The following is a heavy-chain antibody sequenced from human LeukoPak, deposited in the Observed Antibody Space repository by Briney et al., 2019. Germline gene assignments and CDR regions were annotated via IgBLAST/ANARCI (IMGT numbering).Heavy chain of an antibody. CDR1: GYTFTSYG. V-gene: IGHV1-18*01. Sequence: ASVKASCKASGYTFTSYGISWVRQAPGQGLEWVGWISAYNGNTNYAQKLQGRVTMTTDTSTSTAYMELRSLRSDDTAVYYCARSPLPYYYDSSGPFDYWGQGTLVTVSS. J-gene: IGHJ4*02. CDR3: ARSPLPYYYDSSGPFDY. D-gene: IGHD3-22*01. CDR2: ISAYNGNT.